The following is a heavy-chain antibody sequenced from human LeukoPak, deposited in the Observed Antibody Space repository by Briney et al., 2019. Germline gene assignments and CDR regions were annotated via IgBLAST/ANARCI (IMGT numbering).Heavy chain of an antibody. J-gene: IGHJ4*02. CDR3: ARDYGSGSAYYFDY. Sequence: ASVKVSCKPSGYTFTHCFMHWVRQAPGQGLEWMGWINPNSGDTKYTQNFQGRVTMTRDTSISTIYMELSRLTSDDTAVYYCARDYGSGSAYYFDYWGQGTLVTVSS. CDR2: INPNSGDT. CDR1: GYTFTHCF. V-gene: IGHV1-2*02. D-gene: IGHD3-10*01.